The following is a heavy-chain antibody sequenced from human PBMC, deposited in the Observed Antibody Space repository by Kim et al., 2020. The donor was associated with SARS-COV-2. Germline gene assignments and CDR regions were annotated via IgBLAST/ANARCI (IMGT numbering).Heavy chain of an antibody. CDR2: ISAYNGNT. V-gene: IGHV1-18*01. D-gene: IGHD3-9*01. CDR1: GYTFTSYG. CDR3: ARDRGDYFDWLFYDYYYGMDV. Sequence: ASVKVSCKASGYTFTSYGISWVRQAPGQGLEWMGWISAYNGNTNYAQKLQGRVTMTTDTSTSTAYMELRSLRSDDTAVYYCARDRGDYFDWLFYDYYYGMDVWGQGTTVTVSS. J-gene: IGHJ6*02.